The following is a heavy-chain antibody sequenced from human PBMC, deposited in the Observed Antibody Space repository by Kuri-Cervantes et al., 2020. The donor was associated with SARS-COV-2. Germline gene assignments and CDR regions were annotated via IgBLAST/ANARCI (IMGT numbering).Heavy chain of an antibody. V-gene: IGHV3-30-3*01. CDR2: ISYDGSNK. CDR3: ARGRGSYYFYYYGMDV. Sequence: GESLKISCAASGFTFSSYAMHWVRQAPGKGLEWVAVISYDGSNKYYADSVKGRFTFSRDNSKNTLYLQMNSLRAEDTAVYYCARGRGSYYFYYYGMDVWGQGTTVTVSS. CDR1: GFTFSSYA. J-gene: IGHJ6*02. D-gene: IGHD1-26*01.